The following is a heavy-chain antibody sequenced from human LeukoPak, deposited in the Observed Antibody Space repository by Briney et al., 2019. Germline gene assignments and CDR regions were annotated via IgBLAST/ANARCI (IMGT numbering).Heavy chain of an antibody. D-gene: IGHD5-24*01. CDR3: AREGGRWIPTF. CDR2: ISSSGSTI. J-gene: IGHJ3*01. V-gene: IGHV3-48*04. CDR1: GFIFSSYS. Sequence: PGGSLRLSCAASGFIFSSYSMNWVRQAPGKGLEWVSYISSSGSTIYYADSVKGRFTISRDNAKNSVYLQMNSLRAEDTAVYYCAREGGRWIPTFWGQGTMVTVSS.